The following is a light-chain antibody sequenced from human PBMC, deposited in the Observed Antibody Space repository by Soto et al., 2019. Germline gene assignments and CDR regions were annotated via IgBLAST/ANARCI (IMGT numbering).Light chain of an antibody. J-gene: IGLJ2*01. Sequence: QSALTQPPSASGAPGQSVTISCTGTSSDVGSYNLVSWHQQHPGKAPKVRIYGVSQRPSGVPDRFSGSKSGNTASLTVSGLQAEDEADYYCSSYAGSSVVFGAGTKLAVL. V-gene: IGLV2-8*01. CDR1: SSDVGSYNL. CDR3: SSYAGSSVV. CDR2: GVS.